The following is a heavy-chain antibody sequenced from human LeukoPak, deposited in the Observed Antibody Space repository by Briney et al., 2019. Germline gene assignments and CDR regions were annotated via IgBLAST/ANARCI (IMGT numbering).Heavy chain of an antibody. D-gene: IGHD2-15*01. CDR2: ISRNGIYI. CDR3: ARDGLPATVANWFDP. Sequence: PGGSLRLSCPASGFTFNNYTMNWVRQAPGKGLEWISSISRNGIYIKYVDSVKGRFTVSRDNAKNSLYLQMNSLRAEDTAVYYCARDGLPATVANWFDPWGQGTLVTVSS. V-gene: IGHV3-21*01. J-gene: IGHJ5*02. CDR1: GFTFNNYT.